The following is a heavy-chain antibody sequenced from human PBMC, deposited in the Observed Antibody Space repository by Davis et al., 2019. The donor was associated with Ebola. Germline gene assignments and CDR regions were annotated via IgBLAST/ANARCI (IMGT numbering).Heavy chain of an antibody. CDR3: AKGVIAVAGYFDY. CDR2: ISGSGGST. Sequence: PGGSLRLSCAASGFTFSSYAMTWVRQAPGRGLEWVSTISGSGGSTYYADSVKGRFTISRDNSKNTLYLQMNSLRAEDTAVYYCAKGVIAVAGYFDYWGQGTLVTVSS. V-gene: IGHV3-23*01. J-gene: IGHJ4*02. D-gene: IGHD6-19*01. CDR1: GFTFSSYA.